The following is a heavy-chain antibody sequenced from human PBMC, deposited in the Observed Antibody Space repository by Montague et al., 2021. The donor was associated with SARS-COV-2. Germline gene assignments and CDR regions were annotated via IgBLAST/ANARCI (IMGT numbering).Heavy chain of an antibody. CDR2: IYAGGST. J-gene: IGHJ4*02. CDR3: ARVRNSWAYYFDY. CDR1: TFTVNNNY. V-gene: IGHV3-66*01. Sequence: SLRLSCAASTFTVNNNYMSWVRQAPGKGLEWVSVIYAGGSTYYAXSVRGRFTISRDISKNTLFLQMNSLKAEDTALYYCARVRNSWAYYFDYWGQGTLVTVSS. D-gene: IGHD6-13*01.